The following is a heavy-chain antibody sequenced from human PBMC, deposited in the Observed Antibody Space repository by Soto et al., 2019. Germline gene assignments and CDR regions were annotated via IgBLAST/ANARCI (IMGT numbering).Heavy chain of an antibody. Sequence: ASVKVSRKVSDYSLTDLAIHCVRLAPGKGLEWLGGSDPEDGERIYAQKFQCRVTMTEDTSTQTACREQCSLSSEGTAVDYWAVCHFRLSCFGETLSFWGQGTLVTVSS. CDR3: AVCHFRLSCFGETLSF. J-gene: IGHJ4*02. CDR2: SDPEDGER. D-gene: IGHD3-16*02. CDR1: DYSLTDLA. V-gene: IGHV1-24*01.